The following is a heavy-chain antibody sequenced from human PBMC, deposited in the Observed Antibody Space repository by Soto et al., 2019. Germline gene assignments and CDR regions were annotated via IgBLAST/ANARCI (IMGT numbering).Heavy chain of an antibody. D-gene: IGHD3-10*01. V-gene: IGHV1-69*02. CDR2: VNPILSMS. Sequence: QVQLVQSGAEVKRPGSSVKVSCKASGDTLNFYSINRVRQAPGVGLEWVGRVNPILSMSNYAQRFQGRVTMTADKSTSAAHMELRSLRSEVTAIYYCASSYGSGYRAFDYWGQGALVPVSS. J-gene: IGHJ4*02. CDR1: GDTLNFYS. CDR3: ASSYGSGYRAFDY.